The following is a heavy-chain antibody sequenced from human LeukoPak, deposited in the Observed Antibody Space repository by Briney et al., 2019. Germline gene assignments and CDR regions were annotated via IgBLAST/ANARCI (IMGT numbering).Heavy chain of an antibody. D-gene: IGHD6-19*01. CDR2: INPNSGGT. CDR3: ARDFYSSGWSTDY. CDR1: GYTFTGYY. Sequence: ASVKVSCKASGYTFTGYYMHWVRQAPGQGLEWMGWINPNSGGTNYAQKFQGRVTITADESTSTAYMELSSLRSEDTAVYYCARDFYSSGWSTDYWGQGTLVAVSS. J-gene: IGHJ4*02. V-gene: IGHV1-2*02.